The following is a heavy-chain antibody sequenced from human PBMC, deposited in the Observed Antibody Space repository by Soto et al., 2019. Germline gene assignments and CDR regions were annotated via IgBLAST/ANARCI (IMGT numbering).Heavy chain of an antibody. CDR1: GGSISSYY. D-gene: IGHD1-26*01. J-gene: IGHJ4*02. V-gene: IGHV4-59*01. CDR2: ISYSGST. CDR3: ARYGGTYYVY. Sequence: SETMSLTCTVAGGSISSYYWSWIRQPPGKGLEWIGFISYSGSTNYNPSLKSRVTISVDTSKNQLSLKLSSVTAADTAVYYCARYGGTYYVYWGQGTLVTVSS.